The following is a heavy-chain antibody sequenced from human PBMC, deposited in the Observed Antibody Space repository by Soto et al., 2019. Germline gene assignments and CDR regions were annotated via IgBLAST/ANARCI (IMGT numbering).Heavy chain of an antibody. CDR1: GGTFSSYT. J-gene: IGHJ4*02. CDR3: ARVHSAFDY. V-gene: IGHV1-18*01. CDR2: ISANNGNT. Sequence: ASVKVSCKASGGTFSSYTISWVRQAPGQGLEWMGWISANNGNTNYAQKLQGRVTMTTDTSTSTAYMELRSLRSDDTAVYYCARVHSAFDYWGQGTLVTVSS.